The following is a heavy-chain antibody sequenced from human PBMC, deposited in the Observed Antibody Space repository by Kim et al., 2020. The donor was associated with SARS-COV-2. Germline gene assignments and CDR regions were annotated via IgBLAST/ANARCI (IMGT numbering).Heavy chain of an antibody. Sequence: SETLSLTCTVSGGSISSSSYYWGWIRQPPGKGLEWIGSIYYSGSTYYNPSLKSRVTISVDTSKNQFSLKLSSVTAADTAVYYCARHGMYSGSFPDDYWG. CDR1: GGSISSSSYY. D-gene: IGHD1-26*01. J-gene: IGHJ4*01. V-gene: IGHV4-39*01. CDR2: IYYSGST. CDR3: ARHGMYSGSFPDDY.